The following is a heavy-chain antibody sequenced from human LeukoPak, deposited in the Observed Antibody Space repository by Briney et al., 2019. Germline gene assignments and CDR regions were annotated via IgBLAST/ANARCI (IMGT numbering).Heavy chain of an antibody. V-gene: IGHV1-8*01. CDR2: MNPNSGNT. J-gene: IGHJ4*02. D-gene: IGHD3-10*01. CDR1: GSTFTSYD. CDR3: ARGSVLLWFGESFPFDY. Sequence: GASVKVSCKASGSTFTSYDINWVRQATGQGLEWMGWMNPNSGNTGYAQKFQGRVTMTRNTSISTAYMELSSLRSEDTAVYYCARGSVLLWFGESFPFDYWGQGTLVTVSS.